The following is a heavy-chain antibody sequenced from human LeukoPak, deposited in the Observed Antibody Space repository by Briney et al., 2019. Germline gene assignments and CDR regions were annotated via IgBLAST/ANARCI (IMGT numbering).Heavy chain of an antibody. J-gene: IGHJ4*02. V-gene: IGHV3-48*02. CDR2: ISSSSTTI. CDR1: GFTFSSYS. Sequence: GGSLRLSCAASGFTFSSYSMNWVRQAPGRGLEWVSYISSSSTTIYYADSVQGRFTISRDNAKNSLYLQMRNLRDGDTAVYYCARDGDGRDYFDYWGQGTLVTVSS. CDR3: ARDGDGRDYFDY. D-gene: IGHD5-24*01.